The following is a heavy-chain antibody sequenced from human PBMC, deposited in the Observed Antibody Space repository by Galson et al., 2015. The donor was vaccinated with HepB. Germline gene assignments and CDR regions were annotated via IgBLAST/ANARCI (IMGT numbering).Heavy chain of an antibody. CDR1: GFTFSGYG. CDR2: ITSSGGNS. J-gene: IGHJ4*02. CDR3: AKDGIMVANNPYHFHY. V-gene: IGHV3-23*01. D-gene: IGHD2-15*01. Sequence: SLRLSCAASGFTFSGYGMHWVRQAPGKGLEWVSSITSSGGNSYYTDSVKGRFTVSRDNSKDTLSLQLNSLRAEDTAMYFCAKDGIMVANNPYHFHYWGQGTLVTVSS.